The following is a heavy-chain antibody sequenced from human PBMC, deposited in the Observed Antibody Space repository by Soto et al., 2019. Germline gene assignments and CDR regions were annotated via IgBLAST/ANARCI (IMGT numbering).Heavy chain of an antibody. J-gene: IGHJ4*02. D-gene: IGHD3-10*01. CDR3: TTDGGIMVRPLFDF. V-gene: IGHV3-15*01. CDR2: VKSSVDGGTT. CDR1: GFIFNKGW. Sequence: GGSLRLSCGASGFIFNKGWMSWVRQAPGKGLEWVARVKSSVDGGTTDYAAPVQGRFSITRDDSRDTLYLQMNSLKTEDTAVYYCTTDGGIMVRPLFDFWGQGTLVTVSS.